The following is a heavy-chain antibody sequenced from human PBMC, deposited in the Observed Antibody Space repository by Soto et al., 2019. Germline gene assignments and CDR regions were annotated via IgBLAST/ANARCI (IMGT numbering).Heavy chain of an antibody. CDR2: INHSGST. Sequence: SETLSLTCAVYGGSFSGYYWSWIRQPPGKGLEWIGEINHSGSTNYNPSLKSRVTISVDTSKNQFSLKLSSVTAADTAVYYCARVTRSYCSSTSCYTGAYYYYYGMDVWGQGTTVTVS. J-gene: IGHJ6*02. CDR3: ARVTRSYCSSTSCYTGAYYYYYGMDV. V-gene: IGHV4-34*01. CDR1: GGSFSGYY. D-gene: IGHD2-2*02.